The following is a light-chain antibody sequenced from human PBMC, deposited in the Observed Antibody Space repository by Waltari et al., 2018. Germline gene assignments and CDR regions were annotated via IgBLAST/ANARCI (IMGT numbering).Light chain of an antibody. CDR3: QHYNYPLSCT. J-gene: IGKJ5*01. CDR2: GAS. V-gene: IGKV1-33*01. Sequence: QLTQSPSSPTPSLAPRVTITCRASQNISNYLNWYQQKSGKGPKLLIYGASNWELGVPARFSGSGSGTVFTITITSLQSEDTGMYYCQHYNYPLSCTFGQGTRVEI. CDR1: QNISNY.